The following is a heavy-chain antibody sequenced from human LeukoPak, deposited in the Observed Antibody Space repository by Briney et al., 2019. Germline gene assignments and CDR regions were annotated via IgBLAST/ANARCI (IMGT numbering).Heavy chain of an antibody. CDR3: AELGITMIGGV. Sequence: GGSLRLSCAASGFSFSSYGMSWVRQAPGKGLEWVSAISSTGGTTYYADSVKGRFTISRDNSKNTLYLQMNSLRAEDTAVYYCAELGITMIGGVWGKGTTVTISS. V-gene: IGHV3-23*01. D-gene: IGHD3-10*02. J-gene: IGHJ6*04. CDR2: ISSTGGTT. CDR1: GFSFSSYG.